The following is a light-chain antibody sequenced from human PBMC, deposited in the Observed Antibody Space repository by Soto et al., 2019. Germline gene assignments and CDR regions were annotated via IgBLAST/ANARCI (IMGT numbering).Light chain of an antibody. Sequence: EIVLTQSPGTLSLSPGERATLSCRASQSVSSSYLAWYQQKPGQAPRLLIYGASSRATGIPDRFSGSGSGTDFTLAISRLEPEEFAVYYCQQLRTFDGGTKVEIK. CDR3: QQLRT. CDR1: QSVSSSY. J-gene: IGKJ4*01. CDR2: GAS. V-gene: IGKV3-20*01.